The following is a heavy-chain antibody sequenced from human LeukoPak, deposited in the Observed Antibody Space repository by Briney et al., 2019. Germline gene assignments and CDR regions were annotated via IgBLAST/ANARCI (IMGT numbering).Heavy chain of an antibody. CDR1: GGSIRSYY. CDR3: ARGGPAAIRDAFDI. CDR2: IYSSGST. D-gene: IGHD2-2*01. Sequence: PSETLSLTCTVSGGSIRSYYWSWIRQPPGKGLEWIGRIYSSGSTNYNPSLKSRVTMSVDTSKNQFSLKLSSVTAADTAVYYCARGGPAAIRDAFDIWGQGTMVTVSS. J-gene: IGHJ3*02. V-gene: IGHV4-4*07.